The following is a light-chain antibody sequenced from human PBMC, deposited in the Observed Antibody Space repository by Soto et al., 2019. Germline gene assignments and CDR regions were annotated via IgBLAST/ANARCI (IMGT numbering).Light chain of an antibody. CDR1: SWTIGNNY. CDR3: GTWDSRLTTFI. CDR2: DNY. V-gene: IGLV1-51*01. J-gene: IGLJ1*01. Sequence: QSVLTQPPSVSAAPGQTVRISCSGSSWTIGNNYVSWDQQVPGAAPKLLIFDNYKRPSGIPARFSGSKSGTSATLAITGLETGDEADYYCGTWDSRLTTFIFGTATKLTVL.